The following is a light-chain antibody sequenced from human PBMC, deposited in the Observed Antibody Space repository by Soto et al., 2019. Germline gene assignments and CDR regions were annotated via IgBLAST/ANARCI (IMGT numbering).Light chain of an antibody. J-gene: IGKJ1*01. CDR1: QSISTY. Sequence: DIQMTQSPSSLSAFVGDRVTITCRASQSISTYLNWYQQKPGKAPKLPIYATSSLHSGVPSRFSGSGSGTDFTLTISSLQPEDFATYYCQQSYSLPRTFGQGTKVEIK. CDR3: QQSYSLPRT. V-gene: IGKV1-39*01. CDR2: ATS.